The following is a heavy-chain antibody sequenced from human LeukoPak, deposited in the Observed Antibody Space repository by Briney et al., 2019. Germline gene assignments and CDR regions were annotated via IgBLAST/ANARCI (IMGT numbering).Heavy chain of an antibody. D-gene: IGHD3-22*01. J-gene: IGHJ4*02. CDR2: ISSSSSYI. Sequence: PGGSLRLSCAASGFTFSSYSMNWVRQAPGKGLEWVSSISSSSSYIYYADSVKGRFTISRDNAKNSLYLQMNSLRAEDTAVYYCARDLSRNYYDRSCWGQGTLVTVSS. CDR3: ARDLSRNYYDRSC. V-gene: IGHV3-21*01. CDR1: GFTFSSYS.